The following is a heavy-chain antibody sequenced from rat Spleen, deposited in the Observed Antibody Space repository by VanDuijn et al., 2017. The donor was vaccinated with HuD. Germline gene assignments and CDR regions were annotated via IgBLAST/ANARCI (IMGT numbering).Heavy chain of an antibody. CDR1: GFTFSSYD. J-gene: IGHJ4*01. D-gene: IGHD1-4*01. Sequence: EVQLVESGGALVQPGRSLKLSCAASGFTFSSYDMAWVRQAPTKGLEWVASISPSGGSTYYRDSMKGRLTVSRDNAKSTLYLQMDSLRSEDTATYYCARQGGYNSYVMDAWGQGASVTVSS. V-gene: IGHV5-25*01. CDR2: ISPSGGST. CDR3: ARQGGYNSYVMDA.